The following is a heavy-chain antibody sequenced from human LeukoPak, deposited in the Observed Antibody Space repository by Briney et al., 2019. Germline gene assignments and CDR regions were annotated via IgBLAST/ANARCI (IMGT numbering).Heavy chain of an antibody. Sequence: GGSLRLSCAASGFSFSSYTMNWVRQAPGKGLEWVSCISSGSGTTFYADSVKDRLTISRDNAKNSLYLHMNGLKDEDTGVYYCARDRGGSYPDSWGQGTLVTVSS. J-gene: IGHJ4*02. CDR1: GFSFSSYT. D-gene: IGHD1-26*01. CDR3: ARDRGGSYPDS. V-gene: IGHV3-48*02. CDR2: ISSGSGTT.